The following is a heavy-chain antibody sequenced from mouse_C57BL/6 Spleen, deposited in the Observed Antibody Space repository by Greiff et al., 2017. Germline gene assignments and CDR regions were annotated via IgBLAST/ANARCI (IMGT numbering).Heavy chain of an antibody. CDR1: GFTFSSYA. V-gene: IGHV5-4*01. CDR2: ISDGGSYT. Sequence: EVQGVESGGGLVKPGGSLKLSCAASGFTFSSYAMSWVRQTPEKRLEWVATISDGGSYTYYPDNVKGRFTISRDNAKNNLYLQMSHLKSEDTAMYYCARAVYGSSYDWYFDVWGTGTTVTVSS. D-gene: IGHD1-1*01. J-gene: IGHJ1*03. CDR3: ARAVYGSSYDWYFDV.